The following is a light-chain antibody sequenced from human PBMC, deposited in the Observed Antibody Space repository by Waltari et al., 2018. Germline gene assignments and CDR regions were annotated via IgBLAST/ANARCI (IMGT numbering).Light chain of an antibody. V-gene: IGLV1-47*01. CDR1: HSTTVRNA. J-gene: IGLJ3*02. CDR2: RNN. CDR3: AAWDDSLSGWV. Sequence: QSVLTQPPSASGPPGQRLTIPSSGSHSTTVRNATYCYQQLPGTAPKLLIYRNNQRPSGVPDRFSGSKSGTSASLAISGRRSEDEADYYCAAWDDSLSGWVFGGGTKLTVL.